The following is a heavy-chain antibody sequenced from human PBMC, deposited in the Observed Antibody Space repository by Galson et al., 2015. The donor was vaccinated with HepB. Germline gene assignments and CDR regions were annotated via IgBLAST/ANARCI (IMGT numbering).Heavy chain of an antibody. CDR2: ISSNGGST. J-gene: IGHJ3*02. CDR1: GFTFSSYA. V-gene: IGHV3-64D*06. CDR3: VKDPIGGSQFDAFDI. D-gene: IGHD3-10*01. Sequence: SLRLSCAASGFTFSSYAMHWVRQAPGKGLEYVSAISSNGGSTYYADSVKGRFTISRDNSKNTLYLQMSSLRAEDTAVYYCVKDPIGGSQFDAFDIWGQGTMVTVSS.